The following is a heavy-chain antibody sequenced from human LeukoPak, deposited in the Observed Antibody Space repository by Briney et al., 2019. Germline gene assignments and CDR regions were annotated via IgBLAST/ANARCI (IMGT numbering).Heavy chain of an antibody. CDR1: GFTFSSYA. CDR3: AKDSGWYQGLDY. J-gene: IGHJ4*02. D-gene: IGHD6-19*01. V-gene: IGHV3-23*01. Sequence: GGSLRLSCAASGFTFSSYAMSWVRQAPGKGLEWVSAISGSGGSAYYADSVKGRFTISRDNSKNTLYLQMNSLRAEDTAVYYCAKDSGWYQGLDYWGQGTLVTVSS. CDR2: ISGSGGSA.